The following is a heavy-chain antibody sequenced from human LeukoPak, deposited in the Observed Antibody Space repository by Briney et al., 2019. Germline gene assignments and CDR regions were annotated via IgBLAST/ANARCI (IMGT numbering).Heavy chain of an antibody. CDR2: INTNTGNP. J-gene: IGHJ5*02. D-gene: IGHD5-12*01. CDR3: ARRAYSGYDAVWFDP. Sequence: ASVKVSCKASGYTFTDYAMNWVRQAPGQGLEWMGWINTNTGNPTYGQGFTGRFVFSLDTSVSTAYLQISSLKAEDTAVYYCARRAYSGYDAVWFDPWGQGTLVTVSS. V-gene: IGHV7-4-1*02. CDR1: GYTFTDYA.